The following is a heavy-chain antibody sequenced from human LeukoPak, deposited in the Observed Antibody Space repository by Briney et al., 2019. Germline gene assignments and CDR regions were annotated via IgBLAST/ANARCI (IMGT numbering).Heavy chain of an antibody. V-gene: IGHV3-9*01. CDR2: ISWNSGSI. CDR3: AKGYSYGQTWGPDAFDI. CDR1: GFTFDDYA. D-gene: IGHD5-18*01. Sequence: PGRSLRLSCAASGFTFDDYAMHWVRQAPGKGLEWVSGISWNSGSIGYADSVKGRFTISRDNAKNSLYLQMNSLRAEDTALYYCAKGYSYGQTWGPDAFDIWGQGTMVTVSS. J-gene: IGHJ3*02.